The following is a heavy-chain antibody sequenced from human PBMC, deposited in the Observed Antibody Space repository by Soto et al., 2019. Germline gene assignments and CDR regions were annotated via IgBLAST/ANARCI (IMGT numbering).Heavy chain of an antibody. J-gene: IGHJ1*01. D-gene: IGHD6-13*01. Sequence: RVSSKGSGDSFTSYWSAWVRKMPGKGLEWMWLIYPGDSDTRYSPSFQGQVTISVDKSISTAYLQWSSLKASDTAMYYCARPYSSSWSPPGYWGQCTLVPV. CDR1: GDSFTSYW. CDR3: ARPYSSSWSPPGY. V-gene: IGHV5-51*01. CDR2: IYPGDSDT.